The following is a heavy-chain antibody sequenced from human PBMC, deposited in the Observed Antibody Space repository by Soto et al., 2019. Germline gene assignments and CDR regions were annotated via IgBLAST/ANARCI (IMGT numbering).Heavy chain of an antibody. CDR2: INSANGDT. CDR1: GYTFTKYP. V-gene: IGHV1-3*01. Sequence: ASVKVSCKASGYTFTKYPMHWVRQAPGQRLEWMGWINSANGDTKYSQKFQGRVTITRDTSAGTAYMELSSLRSEDTALYYCAKESGYYYGPSDYWGQGTLVTVSS. CDR3: AKESGYYYGPSDY. D-gene: IGHD3-10*01. J-gene: IGHJ4*02.